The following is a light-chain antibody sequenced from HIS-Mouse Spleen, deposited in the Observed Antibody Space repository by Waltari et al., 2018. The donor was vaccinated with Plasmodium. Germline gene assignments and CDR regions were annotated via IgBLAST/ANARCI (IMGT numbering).Light chain of an antibody. V-gene: IGLV3-25*03. CDR3: QSADSSGTYRV. J-gene: IGLJ2*01. CDR2: KDS. CDR1: ALPKPY. Sequence: SYELTQPPSVSVSPGQTPSITCSGDALPKPYSYWYQQKPGQAPVLVIYKDSERPSGIPERFSGSSSGTTVTLTISGVQAEDEADYYCQSADSSGTYRVFGGGTKLTVL.